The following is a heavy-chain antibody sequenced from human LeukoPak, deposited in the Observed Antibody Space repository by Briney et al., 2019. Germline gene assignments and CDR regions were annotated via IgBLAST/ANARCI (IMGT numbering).Heavy chain of an antibody. D-gene: IGHD5-18*01. V-gene: IGHV3-30*02. CDR2: IRYDGSNK. CDR3: ARTKDYSYGSFDY. Sequence: GGSLRLSCAASGFTFSSYGMHWVRQAPGKGLEWVAFIRYDGSNKYYADSVKGRFTISRDNSKNTLYLQMNSLRAEDTAVYYCARTKDYSYGSFDYWGQGTLVTVSS. J-gene: IGHJ4*02. CDR1: GFTFSSYG.